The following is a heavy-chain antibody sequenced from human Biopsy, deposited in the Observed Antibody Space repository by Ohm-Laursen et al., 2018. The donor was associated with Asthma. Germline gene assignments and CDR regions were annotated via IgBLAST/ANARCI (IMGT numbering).Heavy chain of an antibody. J-gene: IGHJ3*02. D-gene: IGHD3-3*01. V-gene: IGHV3-30*18. Sequence: SLRLSCTASGFPFSDYYMSWVRQAPGKGLEWVAVMSFDGRQTYYADSVKGRFTISRDNSKNTLYLQMNSLRAEDTAVYYCAKERYYDFWSGYPIWGQGTMVTVSP. CDR1: GFPFSDYY. CDR3: AKERYYDFWSGYPI. CDR2: MSFDGRQT.